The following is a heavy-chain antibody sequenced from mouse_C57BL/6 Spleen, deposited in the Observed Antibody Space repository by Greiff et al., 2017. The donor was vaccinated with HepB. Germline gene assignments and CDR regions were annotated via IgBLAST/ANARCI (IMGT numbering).Heavy chain of an antibody. V-gene: IGHV5-4*01. J-gene: IGHJ2*01. CDR1: GFTFSSYA. CDR2: ISDGGSYT. D-gene: IGHD4-1*01. CDR3: ARAQTGPPYYFDY. Sequence: EVHLVESGGGLVKPGGSLKLSCAASGFTFSSYAMSWVRQTPEKRLEWVATISDGGSYTYYPDNVKGRFTISRDNAKNNLYLQMRHLKSEDTAMYYCARAQTGPPYYFDYWGQGTTLTVSS.